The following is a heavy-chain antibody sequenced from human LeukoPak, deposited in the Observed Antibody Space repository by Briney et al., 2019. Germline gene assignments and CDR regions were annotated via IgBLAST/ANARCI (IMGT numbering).Heavy chain of an antibody. CDR3: ARVSGIEPRY. D-gene: IGHD3-10*01. CDR2: ISSSGDTT. J-gene: IGHJ4*02. CDR1: GFIFSGHN. Sequence: PGGSLRLSCAASGFIFSGHNMNWVREAPGKGLEWVSYISSSGDTTYYADSVKGRFTISIDNAKNSVYLQMKSLRAEDTAVYYCARVSGIEPRYWGQGTLVTVSS. V-gene: IGHV3-48*01.